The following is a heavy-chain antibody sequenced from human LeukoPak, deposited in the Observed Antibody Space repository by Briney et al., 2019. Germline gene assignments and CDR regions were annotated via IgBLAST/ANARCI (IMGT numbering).Heavy chain of an antibody. V-gene: IGHV3-48*01. Sequence: GGSLRLSCAASGFTFSSYSMNRVRQAPGKGLEWVSYISSSSSTIYYADSVKGRFTISRDNAKNSLYLQMNSLRAEDTAVYYCARDRWQYYFDYWGQGTLVTVSS. CDR3: ARDRWQYYFDY. J-gene: IGHJ4*02. CDR1: GFTFSSYS. CDR2: ISSSSSTI. D-gene: IGHD6-13*01.